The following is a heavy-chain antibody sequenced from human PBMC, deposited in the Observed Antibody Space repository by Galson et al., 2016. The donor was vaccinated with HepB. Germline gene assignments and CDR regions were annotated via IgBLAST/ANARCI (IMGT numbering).Heavy chain of an antibody. J-gene: IGHJ3*01. D-gene: IGHD5-12*01. Sequence: SLRLSCAASGFTFTTYRLNWVRQAPGKGLEWISYIDASSRTISYADSLKGRFTISRDNAENSVYLQMNSLRVEDTAVYYCAIVGEGSGYDAFDLWGQGTVVTVSS. CDR3: AIVGEGSGYDAFDL. CDR2: IDASSRTI. V-gene: IGHV3-48*04. CDR1: GFTFTTYR.